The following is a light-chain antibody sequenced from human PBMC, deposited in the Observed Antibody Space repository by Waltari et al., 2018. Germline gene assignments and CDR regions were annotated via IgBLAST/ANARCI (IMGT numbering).Light chain of an antibody. CDR3: LQDYSYPRT. Sequence: AIQMTQSPSSLSASIGDRVTITCRASQGVRNDVGWYQQKPGKAPKLLVYAASTLHIGVPSRFSGSGSDTDFTLTVTSLQPEDFATYYCLQDYSYPRTFGQGTGVEIK. CDR1: QGVRND. J-gene: IGKJ1*01. V-gene: IGKV1-6*01. CDR2: AAS.